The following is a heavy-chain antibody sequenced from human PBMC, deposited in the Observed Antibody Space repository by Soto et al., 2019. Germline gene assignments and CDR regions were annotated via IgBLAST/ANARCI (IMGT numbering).Heavy chain of an antibody. CDR3: ARAGDGYNYEVDY. J-gene: IGHJ4*02. V-gene: IGHV5-51*01. CDR2: MYPDDSDT. Sequence: GESPKISCKGSGYSFTSYWSGWVRQMPGKGLEWMGIMYPDDSDTRYSPSFQGQVTISADKSISTAYLQWSSLKASDTAMYYCARAGDGYNYEVDYWGQGTQVTVSS. D-gene: IGHD5-12*01. CDR1: GYSFTSYW.